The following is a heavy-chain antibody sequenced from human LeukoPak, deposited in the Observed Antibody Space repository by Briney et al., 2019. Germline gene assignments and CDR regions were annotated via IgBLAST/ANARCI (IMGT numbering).Heavy chain of an antibody. Sequence: PSETLSLTCTVSGGSISSYYWSWIRQPAGKGLEWIGRIYTSGSTNYNPSLKTRVTISVDTSKNQFSLELSSVTAADTAVYYCARETTTLLSFFAYGGRGTLVPVSS. V-gene: IGHV4-4*07. CDR3: ARETTTLLSFFAY. J-gene: IGHJ4*02. CDR1: GGSISSYY. D-gene: IGHD4-11*01. CDR2: IYTSGST.